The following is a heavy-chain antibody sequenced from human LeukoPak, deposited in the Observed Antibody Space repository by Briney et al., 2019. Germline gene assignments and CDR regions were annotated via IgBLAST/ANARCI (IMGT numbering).Heavy chain of an antibody. D-gene: IGHD4-23*01. Sequence: GGSLTLSCAASGFSFSNYSMNWVRLPPGKGLGWDLYVGSSICSIDYADSVKGRFTISRDNAKNSLYLRMNSLRAEDTAVYYCARVGGTVVDSRGNFDYWGQGTLVTVSS. V-gene: IGHV3-48*04. CDR2: VGSSICSI. J-gene: IGHJ4*02. CDR1: GFSFSNYS. CDR3: ARVGGTVVDSRGNFDY.